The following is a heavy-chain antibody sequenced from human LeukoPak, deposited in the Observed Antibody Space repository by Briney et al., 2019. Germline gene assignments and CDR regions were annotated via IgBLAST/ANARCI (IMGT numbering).Heavy chain of an antibody. CDR3: ARKAYGLDV. J-gene: IGHJ6*04. V-gene: IGHV3-7*03. CDR1: GFTFSSYC. Sequence: GRSLRLSCAPSGFTFSSYCMSWVRQAPGKGLEWVANIKQDGSEKYYVDSVKGRFTISRDNAKNSQYLQMNSLRADDTAVYYCARKAYGLDVWGKGTTVTVSS. CDR2: IKQDGSEK.